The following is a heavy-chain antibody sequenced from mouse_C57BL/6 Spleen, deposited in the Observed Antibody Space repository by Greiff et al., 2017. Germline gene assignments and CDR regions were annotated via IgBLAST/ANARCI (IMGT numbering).Heavy chain of an antibody. J-gene: IGHJ2*01. CDR3: ARGDYKGRSYYFSY. Sequence: LVESGPELVKPGASVKISCKASGYAFSSSWMNWVKQRPGTGLEWIGRLYPGDGDTNYYGKFKGKATLTADKSSSTAYMQLSSLTSEDSAVYFCARGDYKGRSYYFSYWGQGTTRTVSS. CDR2: LYPGDGDT. D-gene: IGHD1-1*01. CDR1: GYAFSSSW. V-gene: IGHV1-82*01.